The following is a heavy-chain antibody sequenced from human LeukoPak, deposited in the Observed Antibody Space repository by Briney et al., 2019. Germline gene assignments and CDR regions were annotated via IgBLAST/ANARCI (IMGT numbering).Heavy chain of an antibody. J-gene: IGHJ6*03. CDR2: ISRNSSDI. CDR3: ARDPGSPYYYYMDV. V-gene: IGHV3-21*01. Sequence: PGGSLRLSCAASGFTFRTYSMHWVRQAPGKGLEWVSSISRNSSDIYYADPVKGRFTISRDTAKNSLFLQMNSLRAEDTAIYYCARDPGSPYYYYMDVWGKGITVTVSS. D-gene: IGHD5-12*01. CDR1: GFTFRTYS.